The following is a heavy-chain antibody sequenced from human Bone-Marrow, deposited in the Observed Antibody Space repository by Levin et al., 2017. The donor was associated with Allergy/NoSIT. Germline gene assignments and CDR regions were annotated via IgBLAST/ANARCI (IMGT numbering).Heavy chain of an antibody. J-gene: IGHJ5*02. Sequence: GESLKISCAASGFTFSNSWMSWVLQAPGKGLEWVANIKEDGSEKYYVDSVKGRFTISRDNAKNSLFVQMNSLRVEDTAVYYCARDQFRRATIGARWFDPWGQGTLVTVSS. CDR1: GFTFSNSW. CDR3: ARDQFRRATIGARWFDP. CDR2: IKEDGSEK. V-gene: IGHV3-7*01. D-gene: IGHD5-24*01.